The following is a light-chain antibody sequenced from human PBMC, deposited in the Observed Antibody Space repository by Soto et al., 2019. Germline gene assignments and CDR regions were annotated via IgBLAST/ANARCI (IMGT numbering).Light chain of an antibody. V-gene: IGLV2-8*01. J-gene: IGLJ1*01. CDR3: ASYAGTRLFV. CDR2: EVT. CDR1: SSDVGFYNF. Sequence: SVLAHPPSSSGSPGQSRPVSCNGTSSDVGFYNFVSWYQQRPGKAPNLVIYEVTKRPSGVPDRFSGSKSGSTASLTVSGLQADDEADYYCASYAGTRLFVFGSGTKVTVL.